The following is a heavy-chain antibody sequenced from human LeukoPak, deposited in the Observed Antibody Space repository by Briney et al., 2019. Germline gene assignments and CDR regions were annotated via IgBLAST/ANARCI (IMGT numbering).Heavy chain of an antibody. J-gene: IGHJ4*02. V-gene: IGHV1-46*01. Sequence: ASVKVSCKASGYTFTSYYMHWVRQAPGQGLEWMGIINPSGGSTSYAQKFQGRVTMTRNTSISTAYMELSSLRSEDTAVYYCARSYLVRRRYSSSWYALDYWGQGTLVTVSS. CDR3: ARSYLVRRRYSSSWYALDY. CDR2: INPSGGST. D-gene: IGHD6-13*01. CDR1: GYTFTSYY.